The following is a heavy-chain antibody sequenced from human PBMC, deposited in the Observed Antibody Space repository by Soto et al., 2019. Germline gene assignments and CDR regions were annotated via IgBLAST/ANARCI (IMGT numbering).Heavy chain of an antibody. Sequence: PGGSLRLSCAASGFTFSSYAMNWVRQAPGEGLEWVSAISGSGGSTYYADSVKGRFTISRDNSKNTLYLQMNSLRAEDTAVYYCAKDLSCTRRTPELWGQGTLVTVSS. D-gene: IGHD2-8*01. CDR3: AKDLSCTRRTPEL. CDR2: ISGSGGST. CDR1: GFTFSSYA. J-gene: IGHJ4*02. V-gene: IGHV3-23*01.